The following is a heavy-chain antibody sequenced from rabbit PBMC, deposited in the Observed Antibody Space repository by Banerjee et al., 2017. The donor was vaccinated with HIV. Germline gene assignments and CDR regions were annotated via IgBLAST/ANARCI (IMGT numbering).Heavy chain of an antibody. Sequence: QLVESGGGLVQPGGSLKLSCKASGFTFSTYYMSWVRQAPGKGLEWIGYIDPVFGVTVYANWVNGRFTISRDNAQNTLYLQLNSLTAADTATYFCAKDMGVAAGYFFNLWGPGTLVTVS. J-gene: IGHJ4*01. CDR3: AKDMGVAAGYFFNL. CDR1: GFTFSTYY. V-gene: IGHV1S7*01. CDR2: IDPVFGVT. D-gene: IGHD4-1*01.